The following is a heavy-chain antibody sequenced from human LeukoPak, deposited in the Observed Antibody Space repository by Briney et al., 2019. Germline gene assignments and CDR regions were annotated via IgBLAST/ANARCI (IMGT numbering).Heavy chain of an antibody. CDR3: ARESGHCYGDNCFYFFDL. J-gene: IGHJ4*02. CDR1: GYSFTSYW. Sequence: GESLKISCKGSGYSFTSYWIGRVRQMPGKGLEWMGIIYPGDSDTRYSPSFQGQVTISADKSISTAYLQWSSLRSDDTAVYYCARESGHCYGDNCFYFFDLWGQGFLVTVSS. CDR2: IYPGDSDT. V-gene: IGHV5-51*01. D-gene: IGHD2-21*01.